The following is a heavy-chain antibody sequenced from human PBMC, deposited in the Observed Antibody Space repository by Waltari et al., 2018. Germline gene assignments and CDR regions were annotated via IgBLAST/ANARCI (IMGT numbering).Heavy chain of an antibody. CDR2: ISAYNGNT. V-gene: IGHV1-18*01. Sequence: QVQLVQSGAEVKKPGASVTVSCTASGYTFTSYGISWVRQAPGQGLEWKGWISAYNGNTNYAQKLQGRVTMTTDTSTSTAYMELRSLRSDDTAVYYCARGRSAYDFWSGYYSHYYYYMDVWGKGTTVTVSS. D-gene: IGHD3-3*01. CDR3: ARGRSAYDFWSGYYSHYYYYMDV. J-gene: IGHJ6*03. CDR1: GYTFTSYG.